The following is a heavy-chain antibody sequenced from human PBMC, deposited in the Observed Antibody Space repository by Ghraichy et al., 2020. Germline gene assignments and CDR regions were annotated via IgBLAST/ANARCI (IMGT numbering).Heavy chain of an antibody. CDR3: ARGDYYGSGSYFAFDY. CDR1: GGSLSSTNW. CDR2: IFHSGST. V-gene: IGHV4-4*02. D-gene: IGHD3-10*01. J-gene: IGHJ4*02. Sequence: SETLSLTCAVSGGSLSSTNWWSWVRQPPGKGLEWIGEIFHSGSTKYNPSLKSRVTISLDKSKNQFSLRLSSVTAADTAVYYCARGDYYGSGSYFAFDYWGQGTLVTVSS.